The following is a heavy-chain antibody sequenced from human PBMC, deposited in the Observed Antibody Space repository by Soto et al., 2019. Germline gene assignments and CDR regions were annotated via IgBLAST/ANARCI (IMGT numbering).Heavy chain of an antibody. V-gene: IGHV3-74*03. J-gene: IGHJ4*02. CDR3: ARGLYGASGHDF. D-gene: IGHD4-17*01. CDR1: GFTFSNYW. Sequence: EVQLVESGENLVQPGGSLRLSCAASGFTFSNYWIHWVRQAPGKGLVWVSRIKGDEITTTYADSVKGRFTISRDNAKNRVILQMHGLGAEDTDLYNCARGLYGASGHDFGGQGFLFPVSS. CDR2: IKGDEITT.